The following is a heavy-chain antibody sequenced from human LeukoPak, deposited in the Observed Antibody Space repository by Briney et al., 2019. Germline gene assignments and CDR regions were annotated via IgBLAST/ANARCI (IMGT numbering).Heavy chain of an antibody. CDR3: ARGYCSGGSCSNWFDP. D-gene: IGHD2-15*01. CDR2: INPNSGGT. Sequence: APVKVSCKASGYTFTGYYMHWVRQAPGQGLEWMGWINPNSGGTNYAQKFQGRVTMTRDTSISTAYMELSRLRSDDTAVYYCARGYCSGGSCSNWFDPWGQGTLVTVSS. V-gene: IGHV1-2*02. J-gene: IGHJ5*02. CDR1: GYTFTGYY.